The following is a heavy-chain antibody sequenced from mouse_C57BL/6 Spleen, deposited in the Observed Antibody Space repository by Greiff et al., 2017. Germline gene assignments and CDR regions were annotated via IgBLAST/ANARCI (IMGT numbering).Heavy chain of an antibody. J-gene: IGHJ2*01. CDR1: GYTFTSYW. V-gene: IGHV1-59*01. CDR2: IDPSDSYT. Sequence: QVQLQQPGAELVRPGTSVKLSCKASGYTFTSYWMHWVKQRPGQGLEWIGVIDPSDSYTNYNQKFKGKATLTVDTSSSTAYMQLSSLTSEDSAVYYCAITAQATWHYFDYWGQGTTLTVSS. D-gene: IGHD3-2*02. CDR3: AITAQATWHYFDY.